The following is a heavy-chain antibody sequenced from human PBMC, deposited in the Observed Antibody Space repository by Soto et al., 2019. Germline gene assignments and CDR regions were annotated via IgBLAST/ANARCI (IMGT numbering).Heavy chain of an antibody. J-gene: IGHJ5*02. CDR1: GFTFSSYS. V-gene: IGHV3-48*01. CDR3: ARHPERIAQIGWFDP. Sequence: EVQLVESGGGLVQPGGSLRLSCAASGFTFSSYSMNWVRQAPGKGLEWVSYISSSSSTIYYADSVKGRFTISRDNAXXSLYLQMNGLRAEDTAVDYCARHPERIAQIGWFDPWGQGTLVTVSS. CDR2: ISSSSSTI. D-gene: IGHD6-13*01.